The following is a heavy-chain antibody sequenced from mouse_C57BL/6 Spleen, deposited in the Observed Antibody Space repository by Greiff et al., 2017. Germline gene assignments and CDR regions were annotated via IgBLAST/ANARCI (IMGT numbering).Heavy chain of an antibody. CDR1: GFNIKDYY. CDR3: TLLYYGNYYYAMDY. V-gene: IGHV14-1*01. CDR2: IDPEDGDT. Sequence: DVQLQESGAELVRPGASVKLSCTASGFNIKDYYMHWVKQRPEQGLEWIGRIDPEDGDTEYAPKFQGKATMTADTSSNTAYLQLSSLTSEDTAVYYCTLLYYGNYYYAMDYWGQGTSVTVSS. D-gene: IGHD2-1*01. J-gene: IGHJ4*01.